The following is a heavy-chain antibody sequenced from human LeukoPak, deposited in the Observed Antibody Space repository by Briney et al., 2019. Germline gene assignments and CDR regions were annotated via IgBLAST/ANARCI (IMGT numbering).Heavy chain of an antibody. CDR3: ARSIAVAGMSAFDV. D-gene: IGHD6-19*01. J-gene: IGHJ3*01. CDR2: IYYSGST. CDR1: GCSIRSSNW. Sequence: SETLSLTCAVSGCSIRSSNWWGWIRQPPGKGLEWIGYIYYSGSTYYNPSLKSRVTMSVDTSKNQFSLILSSVTAVDTAVYYCARSIAVAGMSAFDVWGQGTMVTVSS. V-gene: IGHV4-28*01.